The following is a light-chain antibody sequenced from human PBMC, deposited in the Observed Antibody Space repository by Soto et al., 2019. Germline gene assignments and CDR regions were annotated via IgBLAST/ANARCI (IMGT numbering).Light chain of an antibody. Sequence: EIVLTQPPGTLSLSAGERATLSCRASQSFSSSYLAWYQQKPGQAPRLLIYGASSRATGIPDRFRGGGSGTEFTLTISSLQPYDFATYYCQQYNSYWTFGQGTKVDI. J-gene: IGKJ1*01. CDR1: QSFSSSY. CDR3: QQYNSYWT. CDR2: GAS. V-gene: IGKV3-20*01.